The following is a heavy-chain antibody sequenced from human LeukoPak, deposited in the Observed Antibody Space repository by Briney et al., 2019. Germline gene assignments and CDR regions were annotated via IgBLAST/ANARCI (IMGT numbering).Heavy chain of an antibody. CDR2: VYRSGTT. CDR1: SDSIRTGNFY. J-gene: IGHJ3*02. V-gene: IGHV4-61*02. CDR3: ARIGDRGAAFDM. Sequence: SQTLSLTCSVSSDSIRTGNFYWNWIRQPAGTGLEWIGRVYRSGTTDYNPSLKGRVTISLDASENQFSMTLKSVTAADTAVYYCARIGDRGAAFDMWGQGTVVTVSS. D-gene: IGHD3-10*01.